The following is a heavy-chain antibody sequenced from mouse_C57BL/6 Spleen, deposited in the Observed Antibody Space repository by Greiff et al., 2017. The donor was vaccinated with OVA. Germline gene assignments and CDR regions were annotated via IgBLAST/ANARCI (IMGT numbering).Heavy chain of an antibody. V-gene: IGHV1-82*01. CDR1: GYAFSSSW. D-gene: IGHD4-1*02. Sequence: QVQLQHSGPELVKPGASVKISCKASGYAFSSSWMNWVKQRPGKGLEWIGRIYPGDGDTNYNGKFKGKATLTADKSSSTAYMQLSSLTSEDSAVYFCAREVATGDAMDYWGQGTSVTVSS. CDR2: IYPGDGDT. CDR3: AREVATGDAMDY. J-gene: IGHJ4*01.